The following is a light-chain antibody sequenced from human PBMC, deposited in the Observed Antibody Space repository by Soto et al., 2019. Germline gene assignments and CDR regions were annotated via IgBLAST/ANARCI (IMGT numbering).Light chain of an antibody. Sequence: QSALTQPPSASWSPGQSVTISCTGTSSDVGGYNYVSWYQQHPGKAPKLMIYEVSKRPSGVPDRFSGSKSGNTASLTVSGLQAEDEAGYYCSSYAGSYNLVFGGGTKVTVL. CDR3: SSYAGSYNLV. V-gene: IGLV2-8*01. CDR2: EVS. CDR1: SSDVGGYNY. J-gene: IGLJ3*02.